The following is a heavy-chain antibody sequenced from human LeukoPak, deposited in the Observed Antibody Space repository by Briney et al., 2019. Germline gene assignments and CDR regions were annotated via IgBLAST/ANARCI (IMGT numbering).Heavy chain of an antibody. Sequence: PGGSLRLSCAASGFTFSTYAMHWVRQAPGKGLEWVAVISYDGSHKYYADSVKGRFTISRDNSKNMLELQMNSLTTEDTAVYYCTREVWYDALSFDYWGQGTLVTVSS. J-gene: IGHJ4*02. CDR1: GFTFSTYA. CDR2: ISYDGSHK. V-gene: IGHV3-30-3*01. CDR3: TREVWYDALSFDY. D-gene: IGHD2-15*01.